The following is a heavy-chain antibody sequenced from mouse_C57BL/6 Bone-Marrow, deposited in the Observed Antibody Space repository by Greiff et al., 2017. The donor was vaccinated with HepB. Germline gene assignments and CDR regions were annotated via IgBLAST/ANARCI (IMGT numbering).Heavy chain of an antibody. Sequence: EVQGVESGGGLVQPGGSLSLSCAASGFTFTDYYMSWVRQPPGKALEWLGFIRNKANGYTTEYSASVKGRFTISRDNSQSILYLQMNALRAEDSATYYCARSLLRSYYFDYWGQGTTLTVSS. V-gene: IGHV7-3*01. D-gene: IGHD1-1*01. CDR3: ARSLLRSYYFDY. CDR1: GFTFTDYY. J-gene: IGHJ2*01. CDR2: IRNKANGYTT.